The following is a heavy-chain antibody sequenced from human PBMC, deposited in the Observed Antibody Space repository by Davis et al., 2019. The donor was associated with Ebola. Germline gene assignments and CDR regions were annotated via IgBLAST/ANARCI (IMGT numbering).Heavy chain of an antibody. CDR1: GGSISSYY. Sequence: SETLSLTCTVSGGSISSYYWSWIRQPPGKGLEWIGEINHRGSTNYNPSLKSRVTILVDTSKNQFSLELSSVTAADTAVYYCARGPRAMSYYYYGMDVWGQGTTVTVSS. D-gene: IGHD5-18*01. CDR2: INHRGST. CDR3: ARGPRAMSYYYYGMDV. V-gene: IGHV4-59*12. J-gene: IGHJ6*02.